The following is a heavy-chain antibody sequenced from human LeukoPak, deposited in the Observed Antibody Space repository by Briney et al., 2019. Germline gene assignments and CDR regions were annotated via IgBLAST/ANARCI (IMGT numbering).Heavy chain of an antibody. Sequence: GGSLRLSCAASGFTFSSYSMNWVRQAPGKGLEWVSSISSSSSYIYYADSVKGRFTISRDNAKNSLYLQMNSLRAEDTAVYYCASLTTVTTDYYMDVWGKGTTVTISS. CDR3: ASLTTVTTDYYMDV. D-gene: IGHD4-17*01. CDR2: ISSSSSYI. CDR1: GFTFSSYS. V-gene: IGHV3-21*01. J-gene: IGHJ6*03.